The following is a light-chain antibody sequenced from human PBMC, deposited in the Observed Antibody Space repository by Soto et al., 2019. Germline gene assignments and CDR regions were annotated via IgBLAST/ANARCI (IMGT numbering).Light chain of an antibody. V-gene: IGLV6-57*04. CDR1: SGSIASNY. Sequence: FLLTQPHSVSESPGKTVTISCTRSSGSIASNYVQWYQQRPGSAPTTVIYEDNQRPSGVPDRFSGSIDSSSNSASLTISGLKTEDEADYYCQSYDSSNLQWVFGGGTKLTVL. J-gene: IGLJ3*02. CDR3: QSYDSSNLQWV. CDR2: EDN.